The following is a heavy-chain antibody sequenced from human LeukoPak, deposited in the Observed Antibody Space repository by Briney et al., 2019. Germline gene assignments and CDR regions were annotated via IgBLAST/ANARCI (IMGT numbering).Heavy chain of an antibody. CDR3: ARGLPYDSSGYYPNVDY. J-gene: IGHJ4*02. Sequence: GGSLSLSCAASGFTFSSYAMHWVRQPPGKGLEYVSAISSNGGSTYYANSVKGRFTISRDNSKNTLYLQMGSLRAEDRAVYYCARGLPYDSSGYYPNVDYWGQGTLVTVSS. CDR1: GFTFSSYA. V-gene: IGHV3-64*01. CDR2: ISSNGGST. D-gene: IGHD3-22*01.